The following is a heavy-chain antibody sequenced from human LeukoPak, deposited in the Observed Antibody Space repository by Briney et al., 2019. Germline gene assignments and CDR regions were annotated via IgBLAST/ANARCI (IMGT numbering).Heavy chain of an antibody. Sequence: GGSLRLSCAASGFTFRNYAMRWVRQAPGMGLEWVSAISFGGGRKYYADSVKGRFTISRENSKNTLFLQMNNLRTEETALYYCARHLLQEILTGYSLGGMDVWGQGTTVTVSS. J-gene: IGHJ6*02. CDR2: ISFGGGRK. V-gene: IGHV3-30-3*01. D-gene: IGHD3-9*01. CDR3: ARHLLQEILTGYSLGGMDV. CDR1: GFTFRNYA.